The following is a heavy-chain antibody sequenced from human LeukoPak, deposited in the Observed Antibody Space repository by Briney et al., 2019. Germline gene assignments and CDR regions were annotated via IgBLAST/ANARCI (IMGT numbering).Heavy chain of an antibody. V-gene: IGHV4-39*07. CDR2: IYHSGST. CDR1: GGSISSGGYF. Sequence: SETLSLTCTVSGGSISSGGYFWSWIRQPPGKGLEWIGNIYHSGSTYYNPSLKSRVTISVDTSKNQFSLKLNSVTAADTAVYYCARDRGYCSSTGCHTGIVSWFDPWGQGTLVTVSS. CDR3: ARDRGYCSSTGCHTGIVSWFDP. J-gene: IGHJ5*02. D-gene: IGHD2-2*02.